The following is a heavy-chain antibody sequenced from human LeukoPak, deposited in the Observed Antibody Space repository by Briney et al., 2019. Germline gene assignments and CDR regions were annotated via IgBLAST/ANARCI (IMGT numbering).Heavy chain of an antibody. CDR1: GGSISSYY. Sequence: PSETLSLTCTVSGGSISSYYWSWIQQPPGKGLEWIGYIYYSGSTNYNPSLKSRVTISVDTSKNQFSLKLSSVTAADTAVYYCARHVALVDAFDIWGQGTMVTVSS. CDR3: ARHVALVDAFDI. J-gene: IGHJ3*02. V-gene: IGHV4-59*08. D-gene: IGHD2-15*01. CDR2: IYYSGST.